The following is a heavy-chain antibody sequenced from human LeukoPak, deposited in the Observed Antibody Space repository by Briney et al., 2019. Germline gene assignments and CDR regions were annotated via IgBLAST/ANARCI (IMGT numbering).Heavy chain of an antibody. V-gene: IGHV1-69*01. Sequence: GSSVKVSCKASGGTFSSYAISWVRQAPGQGLEWMGGIIPIFGTANYAQKFQGRVTITADESTSTAYMELSRLRSEDTAVYYCAREGSDYSNYGTLDYWGQGTLVTVSS. CDR1: GGTFSSYA. CDR2: IIPIFGTA. D-gene: IGHD4-11*01. J-gene: IGHJ4*02. CDR3: AREGSDYSNYGTLDY.